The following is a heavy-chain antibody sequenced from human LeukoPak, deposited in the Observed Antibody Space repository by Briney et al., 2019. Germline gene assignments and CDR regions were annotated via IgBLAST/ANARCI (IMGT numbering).Heavy chain of an antibody. D-gene: IGHD2-21*02. Sequence: GGSLRLSCVASGFAFRSYAMHWVRQAPGKGLEYVSAISGDGGSTYYANSVKGRFTISRDNSKNTLYLQMGSLRPEDMAVYYCTKRGGLRSKRGDFYFDYWGQGNLVTVSS. CDR2: ISGDGGST. CDR1: GFAFRSYA. V-gene: IGHV3-64*01. CDR3: TKRGGLRSKRGDFYFDY. J-gene: IGHJ4*02.